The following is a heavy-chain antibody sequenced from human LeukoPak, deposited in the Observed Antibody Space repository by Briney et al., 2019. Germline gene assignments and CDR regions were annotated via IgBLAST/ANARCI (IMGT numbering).Heavy chain of an antibody. CDR3: ARGGYYYDSSGQGSDY. CDR1: RFTFDDYG. Sequence: GGSLRLSCAASRFTFDDYGMSWVRQVPGKGLEWVSGISWDGGSTGYADSVKGRFTISRDNAKNSLYLQMNGLRAEDTAVYYCARGGYYYDSSGQGSDYWGQGTLVTVSS. J-gene: IGHJ4*02. V-gene: IGHV3-20*04. D-gene: IGHD3-22*01. CDR2: ISWDGGST.